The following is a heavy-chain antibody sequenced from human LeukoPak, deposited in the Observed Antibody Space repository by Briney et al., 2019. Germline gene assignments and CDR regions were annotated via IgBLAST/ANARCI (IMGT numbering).Heavy chain of an antibody. J-gene: IGHJ5*02. D-gene: IGHD4/OR15-4a*01. CDR1: GYSFITNW. V-gene: IGHV5-51*01. Sequence: GESLKISCKGAGYSFITNWIVWVRQLPGTGLEWMGIIYPGDSHTRYNPSFQGQVTMSADKSTNTAYLQWSSLKASDTAISYCARTSANYFDAWGQGTLVTVSS. CDR2: IYPGDSHT. CDR3: ARTSANYFDA.